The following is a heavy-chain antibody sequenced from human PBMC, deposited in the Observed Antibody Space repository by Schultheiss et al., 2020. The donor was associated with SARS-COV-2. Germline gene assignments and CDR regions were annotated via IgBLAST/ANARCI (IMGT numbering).Heavy chain of an antibody. CDR3: ARRGSGGMTFDH. D-gene: IGHD2-15*01. J-gene: IGHJ4*02. Sequence: SQTLSLTCTVSGGSISSNYWSWIRQSPGKRLEWIGNLYYSGSSKYNPSIKSRVTISVDTSKNQFSLKMTSVAEADTAVYYCARRGSGGMTFDHWGQGTRVTVSS. CDR2: LYYSGSS. CDR1: GGSISSNY. V-gene: IGHV4-59*01.